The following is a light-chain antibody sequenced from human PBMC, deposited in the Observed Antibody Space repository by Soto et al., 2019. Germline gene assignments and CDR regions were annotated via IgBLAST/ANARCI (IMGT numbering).Light chain of an antibody. CDR2: DAS. J-gene: IGKJ1*01. Sequence: DIQMTQSPSTLSASVGDRVTITCRASQSISRWLAWYQQKPGKAPNLLIYDASTLHSGAPSRFSGSGSGTEFTLSITNLQPDDFATYFCQQYNTPWTFGQGTLVQIK. CDR3: QQYNTPWT. V-gene: IGKV1-5*01. CDR1: QSISRW.